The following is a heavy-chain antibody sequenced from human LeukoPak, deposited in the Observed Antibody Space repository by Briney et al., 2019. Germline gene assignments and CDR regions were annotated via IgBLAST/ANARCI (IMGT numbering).Heavy chain of an antibody. Sequence: SSQTLSLTCTVSGGSISSGGHYWSWIRQHPGKGLEWIGYIYYSGSTYYNTSLKSRVTISVDTSKNHFSLKLSSVTAADTAVYYCARADTVVINYFDYWGQGTLVTVSS. CDR3: ARADTVVINYFDY. CDR2: IYYSGST. J-gene: IGHJ4*02. CDR1: GGSISSGGHY. D-gene: IGHD4-23*01. V-gene: IGHV4-31*03.